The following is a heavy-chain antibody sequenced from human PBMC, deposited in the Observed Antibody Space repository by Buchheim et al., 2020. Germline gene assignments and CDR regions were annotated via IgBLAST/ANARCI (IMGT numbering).Heavy chain of an antibody. Sequence: QVQLVESGGGVVQPGRSLRLSCAASGFTFSSYGMHWVRQAPGKGLEWVAVIWYDGSNKYYADSVKGRFTISRDNSKNTLYLKMNSLRAEDTVVYYCARDLGSYYYYMDVWGKGTT. J-gene: IGHJ6*03. CDR1: GFTFSSYG. CDR3: ARDLGSYYYYMDV. CDR2: IWYDGSNK. V-gene: IGHV3-33*01. D-gene: IGHD7-27*01.